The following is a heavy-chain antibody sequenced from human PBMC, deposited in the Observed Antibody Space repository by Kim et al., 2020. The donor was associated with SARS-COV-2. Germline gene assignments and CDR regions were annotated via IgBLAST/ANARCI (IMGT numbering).Heavy chain of an antibody. Sequence: YADSVKRRFTITREHSKNILYLQIHNLRAEDTALYYCVKHLDLGQLKAFDYWGQGTLVTVSS. V-gene: IGHV3-23*01. D-gene: IGHD3-3*02. J-gene: IGHJ4*02. CDR3: VKHLDLGQLKAFDY.